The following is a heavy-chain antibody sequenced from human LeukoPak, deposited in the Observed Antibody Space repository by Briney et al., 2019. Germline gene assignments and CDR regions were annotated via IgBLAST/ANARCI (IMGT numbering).Heavy chain of an antibody. V-gene: IGHV1-24*01. CDR2: FDPEDGET. D-gene: IGHD3-16*02. CDR1: GYTFTSYD. CDR3: ATPLTFGGVIVKGAFDI. J-gene: IGHJ3*02. Sequence: ASVKVSCKASGYTFTSYDINWVRQAPGKGLEWMGGFDPEDGETIYAQKFQGRVTMTEDTSTDTAYMELSSLRSEDTAVYYCATPLTFGGVIVKGAFDIWGQGTMVTVSS.